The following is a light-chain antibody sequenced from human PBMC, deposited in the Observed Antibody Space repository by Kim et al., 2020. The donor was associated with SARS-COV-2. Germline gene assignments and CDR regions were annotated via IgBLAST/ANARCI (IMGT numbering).Light chain of an antibody. Sequence: FPGERVTLSCRASQSVRNNLAWYQQKPGQAPRLLIYGASTRATGIPARFSGSGSGTEFTLTISSLQSEDFAVYYCQQYNNWPPWTFGQGTKVDIK. V-gene: IGKV3-15*01. J-gene: IGKJ1*01. CDR2: GAS. CDR1: QSVRNN. CDR3: QQYNNWPPWT.